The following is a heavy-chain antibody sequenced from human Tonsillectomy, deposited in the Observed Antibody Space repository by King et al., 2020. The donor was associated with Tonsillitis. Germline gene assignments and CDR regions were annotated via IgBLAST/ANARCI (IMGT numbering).Heavy chain of an antibody. V-gene: IGHV1-18*04. Sequence: QLVQSGAEVKKPGASVKVSCKASGYRFTSYGISWVRQAPGQGPEWMGWMSAYNGNTNYAQNLQGRVTMTSDTATSTAYMELRGLKSDDTAVYYCARDGTDYGDYDGFAYWGQGTLVTVSS. D-gene: IGHD4-17*01. CDR2: MSAYNGNT. J-gene: IGHJ4*02. CDR3: ARDGTDYGDYDGFAY. CDR1: GYRFTSYG.